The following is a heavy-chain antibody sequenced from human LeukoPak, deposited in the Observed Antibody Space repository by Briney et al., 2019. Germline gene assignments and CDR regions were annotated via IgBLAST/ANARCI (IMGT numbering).Heavy chain of an antibody. Sequence: GGSLPLSRVASRFSFSRYEMNWVRQAPGKGLEWVSYISSSGTTIYYADSVKGRFTICRDNAKNSLYLQMNSLRAEDTAVYYCAREYSGVFYAWGEGTLVTVSS. CDR2: ISSSGTTI. V-gene: IGHV3-48*03. D-gene: IGHD5-12*01. J-gene: IGHJ5*02. CDR3: AREYSGVFYA. CDR1: RFSFSRYE.